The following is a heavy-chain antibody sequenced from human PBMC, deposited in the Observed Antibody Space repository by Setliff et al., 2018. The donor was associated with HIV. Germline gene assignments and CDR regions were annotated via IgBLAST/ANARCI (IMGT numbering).Heavy chain of an antibody. J-gene: IGHJ4*02. V-gene: IGHV3-53*01. Sequence: GESLKISCFGTGFTFSNFWMSWVRQAPGKGLEWVSVMYSGGSTYYADSVKGRFTISRDNSKNTLYLQMNSLRAEDTAVYFCATSPLAVAGLDYWGQGTLVTSPQ. CDR1: GFTFSNFW. CDR3: ATSPLAVAGLDY. CDR2: MYSGGST. D-gene: IGHD6-19*01.